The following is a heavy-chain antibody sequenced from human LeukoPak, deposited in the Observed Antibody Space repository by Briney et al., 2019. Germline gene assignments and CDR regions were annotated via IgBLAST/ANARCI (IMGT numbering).Heavy chain of an antibody. Sequence: PSETLSLTCNVSGDSISSSSYYWGWVRQAPGKGLEWVSVIYSGGSTYYADSVKGRFTISRDNSKNTLYLQMNSLRAEDTAVYYCARDGDYGSGSLGAFDIWGQGTMVTVSS. V-gene: IGHV3-66*01. CDR2: IYSGGST. D-gene: IGHD3-10*01. CDR1: GDSISSSSYY. J-gene: IGHJ3*02. CDR3: ARDGDYGSGSLGAFDI.